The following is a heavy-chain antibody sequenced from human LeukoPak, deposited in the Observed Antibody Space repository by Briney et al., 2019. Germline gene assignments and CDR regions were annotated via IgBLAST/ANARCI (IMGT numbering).Heavy chain of an antibody. Sequence: SETLSLTCTVSGGSISSYYWSWIRQPAGKGLEWIGRIYTSGSTNYNPSLKSRVTMSVDTSRNQFSLKLSSVTAADTAVYHCARAAEVRGVAYMDVWGKGTTVTVSS. D-gene: IGHD3-10*01. CDR3: ARAAEVRGVAYMDV. CDR2: IYTSGST. V-gene: IGHV4-4*07. J-gene: IGHJ6*03. CDR1: GGSISSYY.